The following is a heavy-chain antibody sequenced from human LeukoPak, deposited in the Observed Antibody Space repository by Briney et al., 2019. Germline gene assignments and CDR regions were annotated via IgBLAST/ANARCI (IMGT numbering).Heavy chain of an antibody. CDR2: INPNSGDR. CDR3: AREGWDQRDTAAFDH. D-gene: IGHD6-19*01. J-gene: IGHJ4*02. CDR1: GYIFTGHY. Sequence: ASVKVSCKASGYIFTGHYMHWARQAPGQGLEWMGWINPNSGDRNSAQKFQGRVTMTRDTSISTLYMELSSLGPDDTAVYYCAREGWDQRDTAAFDHWGQGTLVTVS. V-gene: IGHV1-2*02.